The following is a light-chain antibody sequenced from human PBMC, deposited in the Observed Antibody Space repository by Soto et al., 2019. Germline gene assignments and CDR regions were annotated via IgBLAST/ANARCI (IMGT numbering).Light chain of an antibody. CDR3: PQYGTSPYT. Sequence: EIVLTQSPGTLSLSPGERATLSCRASQSLSTSDLAWYHQTPGQAPRLLIYTASDRATSIPARISGSGSVTKFSLTFTTLAPEGFALYYFPQYGTSPYTFGQGTKLDIK. J-gene: IGKJ2*01. CDR2: TAS. CDR1: QSLSTSD. V-gene: IGKV3-20*01.